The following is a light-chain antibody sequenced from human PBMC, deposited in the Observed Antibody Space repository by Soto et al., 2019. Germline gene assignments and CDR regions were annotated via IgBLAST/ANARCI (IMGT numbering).Light chain of an antibody. J-gene: IGKJ4*01. Sequence: DIQMTQSPSSLPSSVGDRVTITCRASQSISSSLNWYQQKPGKAPKLLIYAASSLQSGVPSRFSGSGSGTDFTLTISSLQPEDFATYYCQQSYSPLTFGGGTKVDIK. CDR2: AAS. CDR1: QSISSS. CDR3: QQSYSPLT. V-gene: IGKV1-39*01.